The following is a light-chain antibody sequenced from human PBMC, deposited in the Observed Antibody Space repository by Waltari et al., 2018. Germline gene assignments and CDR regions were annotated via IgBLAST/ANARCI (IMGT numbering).Light chain of an antibody. CDR3: QQYYNTPFT. CDR2: WAP. J-gene: IGKJ3*01. CDR1: QSVLYSSNNKNY. Sequence: DIVMTQSPDSLAVSLGERATINCKSSQSVLYSSNNKNYLTWYQKKPGQPPKLLIYWAPTRASGVPDRFSGSGSGTDFTLTISSLLAEDVAVYYCQQYYNTPFTFGPGTKVDVK. V-gene: IGKV4-1*01.